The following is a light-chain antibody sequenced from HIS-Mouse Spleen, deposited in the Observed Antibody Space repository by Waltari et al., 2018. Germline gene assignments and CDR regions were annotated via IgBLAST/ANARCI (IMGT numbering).Light chain of an antibody. CDR1: QSVSSSY. Sequence: LSCRASQSVSSSYLAWYQQKPGQAPRLLIYGASSRATGIPDRFSGSGSGTDFTLTTSRLEPEDFAVYYCQQYGSSPPLTFGGGTKVEIK. V-gene: IGKV3-20*01. CDR3: QQYGSSPPLT. CDR2: GAS. J-gene: IGKJ4*01.